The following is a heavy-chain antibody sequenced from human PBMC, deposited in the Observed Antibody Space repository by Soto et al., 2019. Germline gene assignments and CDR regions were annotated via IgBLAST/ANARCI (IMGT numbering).Heavy chain of an antibody. CDR2: IYGTGNT. D-gene: IGHD6-13*01. J-gene: IGHJ6*02. CDR1: GGSITSSFY. CDR3: RSSSRYSTDV. Sequence: QLQLQESGPGLVKPSETLSLGCTVSGGSITSSFYWGWIRQPPGKGLEWIGSIYGTGNTYHNPSLEGRVTISADTSNNQFSLNLISVTAADTAVYYCRSSSRYSTDVWGQGATVTVSS. V-gene: IGHV4-39*01.